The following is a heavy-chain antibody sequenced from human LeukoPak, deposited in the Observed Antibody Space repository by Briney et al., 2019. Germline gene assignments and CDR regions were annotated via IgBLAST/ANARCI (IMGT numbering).Heavy chain of an antibody. CDR2: IYYSGST. V-gene: IGHV4-34*01. CDR1: GGSISGYY. J-gene: IGHJ4*02. Sequence: SETLSLTCAVYGGSISGYYWGWIRQPPGKGLECIGRIYYSGSTNYNPSLKSRVTISVDSSKNQFSLKLSSVTAADTAMYYCARVKRKYQVLKPLHETPSHYFDYWGQGTLVTVSS. D-gene: IGHD2-2*01. CDR3: ARVKRKYQVLKPLHETPSHYFDY.